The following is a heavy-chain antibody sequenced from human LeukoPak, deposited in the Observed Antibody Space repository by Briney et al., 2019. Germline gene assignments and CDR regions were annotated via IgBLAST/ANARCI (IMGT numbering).Heavy chain of an antibody. J-gene: IGHJ3*02. D-gene: IGHD4-23*01. CDR2: IKQDGSQK. CDR3: ARGYGGNSGKLHAFDI. Sequence: GGSLRLSCTASGFTFSGFWMSWVRQAPGRGLEWVASIKQDGSQKYYVYSVKGRFTISRDKRENSLYLQSNSLRAEDTALYYCARGYGGNSGKLHAFDICGQGTMVTVSS. CDR1: GFTFSGFW. V-gene: IGHV3-7*03.